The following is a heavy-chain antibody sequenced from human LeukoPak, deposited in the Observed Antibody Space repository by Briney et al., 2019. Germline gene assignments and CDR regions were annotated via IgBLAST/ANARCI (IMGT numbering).Heavy chain of an antibody. CDR1: GFRFTSYG. J-gene: IGHJ6*02. CDR2: ISGYNGNT. Sequence: VASVKVSCKASGFRFTSYGFTWVRQAPGQGLEWMGWISGYNGNTNYAQNLQGGVTMTTDTSTTTVYMELRSLGPDDTAIYFCARGGASGPDGLDVWGQGTTVIVSS. CDR3: ARGGASGPDGLDV. V-gene: IGHV1-18*01. D-gene: IGHD6-25*01.